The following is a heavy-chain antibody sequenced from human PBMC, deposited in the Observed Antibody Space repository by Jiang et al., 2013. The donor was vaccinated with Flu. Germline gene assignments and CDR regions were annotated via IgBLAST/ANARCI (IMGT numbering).Heavy chain of an antibody. J-gene: IGHJ6*02. CDR1: GYTFTSYA. CDR3: ARGGVFGVVVYYYGMDV. V-gene: IGHV7-4-1*02. CDR2: INTNTGNP. D-gene: IGHD3-3*01. Sequence: QSGSELKKPGASVKVSCKASGYTFTSYAMNWVRQAPGQGLEWMGWINTNTGNPTYAQGFTGRFVFSLDTSVSTAYLQISSLKAEDTAVYYCARGGVFGVVVYYYGMDVWGQGTTVTVSS.